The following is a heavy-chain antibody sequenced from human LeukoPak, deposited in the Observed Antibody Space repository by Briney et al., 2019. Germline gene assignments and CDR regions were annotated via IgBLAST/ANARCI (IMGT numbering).Heavy chain of an antibody. Sequence: GGSLRLSCAASGFTFDDYAMHWVRRAPGKGLEWVSLISGDGGATHYADSVKGRFTISRDNSKNPLYLQMNSLRTEDTAFYYCAKDMAYSSGWYGIDYWGQGTLVTVSS. V-gene: IGHV3-43*02. D-gene: IGHD6-19*01. CDR1: GFTFDDYA. CDR3: AKDMAYSSGWYGIDY. J-gene: IGHJ4*02. CDR2: ISGDGGAT.